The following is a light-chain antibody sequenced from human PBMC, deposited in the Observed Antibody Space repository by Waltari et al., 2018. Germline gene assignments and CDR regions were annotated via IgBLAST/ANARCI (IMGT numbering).Light chain of an antibody. Sequence: IVMTQSPDSLAVSLGERATLHCKSTQSFLYSANNKNYLAWYQQKPGQPPRLLIYWASTRKSGVPDRFSGSGSGTDFTLTISSLQAEDVAVYYCQQYYSSPYSFGQGTKLGIK. V-gene: IGKV4-1*01. CDR1: QSFLYSANNKNY. CDR3: QQYYSSPYS. CDR2: WAS. J-gene: IGKJ2*03.